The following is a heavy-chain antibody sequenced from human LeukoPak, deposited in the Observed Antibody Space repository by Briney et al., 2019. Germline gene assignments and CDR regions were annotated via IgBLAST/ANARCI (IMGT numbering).Heavy chain of an antibody. D-gene: IGHD3-22*01. CDR2: ISRSSSTI. J-gene: IGHJ4*02. Sequence: GGSLRLSCAASGFTFSTYSMNWVRQAPGKGLEWVSYISRSSSTIYYADSVKGRFTISRDNAKNSLYLQMNSLRAEDTAVYYCAKSTMIVVVPFDYWGQGTLVTVSS. CDR1: GFTFSTYS. CDR3: AKSTMIVVVPFDY. V-gene: IGHV3-48*01.